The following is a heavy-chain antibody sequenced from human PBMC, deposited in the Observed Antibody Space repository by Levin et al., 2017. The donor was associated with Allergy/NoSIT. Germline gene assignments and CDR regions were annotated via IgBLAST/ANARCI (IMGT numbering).Heavy chain of an antibody. CDR3: ARFSRGAANHYYYYGMDV. V-gene: IGHV4-59*01. CDR2: IYYSGST. D-gene: IGHD1-26*01. J-gene: IGHJ6*02. Sequence: SQTLSLTCTVSGGSISSYYWSWIRQPPGKGLEWIGYIYYSGSTNYNPSLKSRVTISVDTSKNQFSLKLSSVTAADTAVYYCARFSRGAANHYYYYGMDVWGQGTTVTVSS. CDR1: GGSISSYY.